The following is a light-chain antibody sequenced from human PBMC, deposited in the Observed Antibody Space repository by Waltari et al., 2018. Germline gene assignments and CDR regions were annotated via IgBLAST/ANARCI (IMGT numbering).Light chain of an antibody. J-gene: IGKJ2*01. CDR3: QQSYSTPYT. CDR1: QSISSY. V-gene: IGKV1-39*01. CDR2: AAS. Sequence: DIQMTQSPSSLSASVVDRVTITCRASQSISSYLNWYQQKPGKAPKLLLYAASSLQSGVPSRFSGSGSGTDFPLTISSLQPEDFATYYCQQSYSTPYTFGQGTKLEIK.